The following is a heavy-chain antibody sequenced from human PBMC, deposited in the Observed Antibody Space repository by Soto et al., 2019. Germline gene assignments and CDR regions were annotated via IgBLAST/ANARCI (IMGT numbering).Heavy chain of an antibody. CDR2: INTGNGNT. V-gene: IGHV1-3*04. Sequence: GASVKVSCKASGYSFTTHAMIWVRQAPGQRPEWMGWINTGNGNTRYSPKFQGRVNITRDTSASTAYMELSSLKSEDTAVYYCARAAQLYHYYYGMDVWGQGSTVTVSS. J-gene: IGHJ6*02. CDR1: GYSFTTHA. CDR3: ARAAQLYHYYYGMDV.